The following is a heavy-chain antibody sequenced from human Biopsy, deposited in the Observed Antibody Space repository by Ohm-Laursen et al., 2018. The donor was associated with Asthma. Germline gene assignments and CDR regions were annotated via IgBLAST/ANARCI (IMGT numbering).Heavy chain of an antibody. Sequence: SLRLSCAASGFTFSSYAMHWVRQAPGKGLEWVAVISYDGSNKYYADSVKGRFTISRDNSKNMLYLQMNSLRAEDTAVYYCARDLHPTNHLGELSEGFDYWGQGTLVTVSS. CDR2: ISYDGSNK. J-gene: IGHJ4*02. CDR1: GFTFSSYA. CDR3: ARDLHPTNHLGELSEGFDY. D-gene: IGHD3-16*02. V-gene: IGHV3-30-3*01.